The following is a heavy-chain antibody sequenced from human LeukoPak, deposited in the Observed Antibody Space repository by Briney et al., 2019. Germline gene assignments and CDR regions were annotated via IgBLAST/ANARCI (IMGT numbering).Heavy chain of an antibody. Sequence: ASVKVSCTASGYTFTSYAMNWVRQAPGQGLEWMGWINTNTGNPTYAQGFTGRFVFSLDTSVSTAYLQISSLKAEDTAVYYCARETYSSSWYFIFRRVGAAFDIWGQGTMVTVSS. V-gene: IGHV7-4-1*02. CDR3: ARETYSSSWYFIFRRVGAAFDI. CDR1: GYTFTSYA. D-gene: IGHD6-13*01. CDR2: INTNTGNP. J-gene: IGHJ3*02.